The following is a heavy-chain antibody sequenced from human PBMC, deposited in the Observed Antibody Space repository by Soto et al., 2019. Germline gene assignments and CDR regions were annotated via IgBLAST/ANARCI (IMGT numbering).Heavy chain of an antibody. CDR1: GGSFSGYY. CDR2: INDRGSI. CDR3: ARESHDLLNGPPCVWYFDL. J-gene: IGHJ2*01. V-gene: IGHV4-34*01. D-gene: IGHD3-9*01. Sequence: QVQLQQWGAGPLRPLETLSLTCGVSGGSFSGYYWAWIRQSPGKGLEWIGEINDRGSINYNPCLRSRVSISVDTSKNPCCLNLRSVTAADTAVYYCARESHDLLNGPPCVWYFDLWGRGTLVTVSS.